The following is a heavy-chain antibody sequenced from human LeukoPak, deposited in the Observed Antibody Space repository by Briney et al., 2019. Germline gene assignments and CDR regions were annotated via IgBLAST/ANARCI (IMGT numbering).Heavy chain of an antibody. CDR2: MYYSGYS. J-gene: IGHJ3*02. Sequence: SETLSLTCTVSGGSMSRYFWSWIRQPPGKALEWIGYMYYSGYSEYNTSLKSRATISVDMPRNQFSLKLTSVTAADTAVYYCARGLWFGELSAFDIWGQGTMVTVSS. CDR1: GGSMSRYF. D-gene: IGHD3-10*01. V-gene: IGHV4-59*01. CDR3: ARGLWFGELSAFDI.